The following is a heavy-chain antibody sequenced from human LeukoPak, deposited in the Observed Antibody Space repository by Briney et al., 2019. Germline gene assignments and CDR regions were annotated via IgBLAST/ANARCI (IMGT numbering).Heavy chain of an antibody. V-gene: IGHV3-30*04. CDR1: GFTFSSYA. CDR2: ISYDGGNK. CDR3: ARDNGMDV. J-gene: IGHJ6*02. Sequence: GGSLRLSCAASGFTFSSYAMHWVRQAPGKGLQWVAVISYDGGNKYYADSVKGRFTISRDNSKNTLYLQMNSLRAEDTAVYYCARDNGMDVWGQGTTVTVSS.